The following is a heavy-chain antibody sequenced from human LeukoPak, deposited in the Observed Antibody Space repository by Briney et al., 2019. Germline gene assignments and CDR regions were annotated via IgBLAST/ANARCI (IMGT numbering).Heavy chain of an antibody. Sequence: SETLSLTCTVSGGSINSYYWSWIRQPPGKGLEWIGYIYYSGSTYYNPSLKSRVTISVDTSKTQFSLKLSSVTAADTAVYYCARVVGFGEFSLDYWGQGTLVTVSS. V-gene: IGHV4-30-4*01. CDR3: ARVVGFGEFSLDY. D-gene: IGHD3-10*01. CDR2: IYYSGST. CDR1: GGSINSYY. J-gene: IGHJ4*02.